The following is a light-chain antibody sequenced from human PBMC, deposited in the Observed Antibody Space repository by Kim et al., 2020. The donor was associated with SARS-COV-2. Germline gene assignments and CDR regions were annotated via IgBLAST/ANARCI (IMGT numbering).Light chain of an antibody. V-gene: IGKV1-17*03. CDR2: AAS. CDR1: RDINNF. CDR3: VQYATSPLT. J-gene: IGKJ1*01. Sequence: DIQMTQSPSAMSASVGDRVTITCRASRDINNFLGWFQQKPGEAPKRLIHAASSLQSGVPSRFSGSGSGAEFTLTISSLQPEDFATYYCVQYATSPLTFGQGAPVDIK.